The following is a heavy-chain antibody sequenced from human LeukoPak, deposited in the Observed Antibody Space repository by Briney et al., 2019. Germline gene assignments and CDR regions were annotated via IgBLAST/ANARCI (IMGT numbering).Heavy chain of an antibody. J-gene: IGHJ4*02. D-gene: IGHD5-24*01. Sequence: GGSLRLSCAASGFTFNNYWMHWVRQAPGKGLVWVARIKSDGSTTNYADSVKGRFTISRDNAKNSLYLQMNSLRAEDTAVYYCARDGSVEMAVDYWGPGTLVTVSS. CDR3: ARDGSVEMAVDY. V-gene: IGHV3-74*01. CDR2: IKSDGSTT. CDR1: GFTFNNYW.